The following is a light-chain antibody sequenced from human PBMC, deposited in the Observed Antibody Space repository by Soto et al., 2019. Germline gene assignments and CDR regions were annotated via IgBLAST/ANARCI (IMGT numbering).Light chain of an antibody. Sequence: DIVLAQASVALCLSPRQRASQSSGASQSVSSSYLAWYQQKPGQAPRLLIYGASSRATGIPDRFSGSGSGTDFTLTISRLEPEDFAVYYCQQYGSSPRAFGQGTKVDIK. CDR2: GAS. CDR1: QSVSSSY. V-gene: IGKV3-20*01. CDR3: QQYGSSPRA. J-gene: IGKJ1*01.